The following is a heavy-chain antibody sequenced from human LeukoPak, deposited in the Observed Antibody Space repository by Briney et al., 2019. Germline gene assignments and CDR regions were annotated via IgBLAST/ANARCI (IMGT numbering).Heavy chain of an antibody. CDR1: GYSINNYW. Sequence: GESLQISCKGSGYSINNYWIGWVRQMPGKGLEWMGIIYPADSDIGYSPSFQGQVTISADKSISTAYLQWSSLKASGTAMYYCARQEYCSGGSCYTWFDPWGQGTLVTVSS. CDR2: IYPADSDI. D-gene: IGHD2-15*01. V-gene: IGHV5-51*01. J-gene: IGHJ5*02. CDR3: ARQEYCSGGSCYTWFDP.